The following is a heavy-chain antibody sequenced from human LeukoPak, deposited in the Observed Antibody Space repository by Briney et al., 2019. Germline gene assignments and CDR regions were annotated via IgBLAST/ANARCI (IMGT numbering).Heavy chain of an antibody. CDR3: ARSPRGDFWSGPYNWFDP. V-gene: IGHV1-46*01. J-gene: IGHJ5*02. CDR2: INPSGGTT. D-gene: IGHD3-3*01. Sequence: GASVKVSCKASGYTFTINYLHWVRQAPGQGLEWMVIINPSGGTTIYAQKFQGRVTMTRDTSRSTGYMELSSLRSEDTAVYYCARSPRGDFWSGPYNWFDPWGQGTLVTVSS. CDR1: GYTFTINY.